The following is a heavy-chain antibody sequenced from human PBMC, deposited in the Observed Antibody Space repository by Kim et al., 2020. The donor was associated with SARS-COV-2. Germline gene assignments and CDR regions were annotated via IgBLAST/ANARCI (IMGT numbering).Heavy chain of an antibody. V-gene: IGHV3-15*01. CDR2: IKSKTDGGTT. Sequence: GGSLRLSCAASGFTFSNAWMSWVRQAPGKGLEWVGRIKSKTDGGTTDYAAPVKGRFTISRDDSKNTLYLQMNSLKTEDTAVYYCTTSIQYDILTGSFDYWGQGTLVTVSS. CDR1: GFTFSNAW. J-gene: IGHJ4*02. CDR3: TTSIQYDILTGSFDY. D-gene: IGHD3-9*01.